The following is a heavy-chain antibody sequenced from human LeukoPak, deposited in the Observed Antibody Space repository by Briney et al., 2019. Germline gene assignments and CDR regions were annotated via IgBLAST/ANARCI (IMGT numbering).Heavy chain of an antibody. CDR3: ARADSELGAT. CDR1: GGSISSGGYY. J-gene: IGHJ5*02. V-gene: IGHV4-31*03. CDR2: IYYSGST. D-gene: IGHD3-22*01. Sequence: KTSETLSLTCTVSGGSISSGGYYWSWIRQHPGEGLEWIGYIYYSGSTYYNPSLKSRVTISVDTSKNQFSLKLSSVTAADTAVYYCARADSELGATWGQGTLVTVSS.